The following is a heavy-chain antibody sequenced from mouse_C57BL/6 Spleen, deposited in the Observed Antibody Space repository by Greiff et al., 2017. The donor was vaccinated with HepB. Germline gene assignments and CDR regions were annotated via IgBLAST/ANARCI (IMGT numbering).Heavy chain of an antibody. V-gene: IGHV1-54*01. Sequence: VQLQQSGAELVRPGTSVKVSCKASGYAFTNYLIEWVKQRPGQGLEWIGVINPGSGGTNYNEKFKGKATLTADKSSSTAYMQLSSLTSEDSAVDFCARYGSSYWYFDVWGTGTTVTVSS. CDR1: GYAFTNYL. J-gene: IGHJ1*03. D-gene: IGHD1-1*01. CDR2: INPGSGGT. CDR3: ARYGSSYWYFDV.